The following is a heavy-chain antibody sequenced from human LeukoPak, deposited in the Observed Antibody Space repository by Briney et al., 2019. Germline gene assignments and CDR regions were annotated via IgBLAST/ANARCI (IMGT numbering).Heavy chain of an antibody. CDR3: TSSSVLLWFGELPSYYFDY. V-gene: IGHV3-15*01. Sequence: GGSLRLSCAGSGFTFSDYYMSWIRQAPGKGLEWVGRIKSKTDGGTTDYAAPVKGRFTISRDDSKNTLYLQMNSLKTEDTAVYYCTSSSVLLWFGELPSYYFDYWGQGTLVTVSS. J-gene: IGHJ4*02. CDR1: GFTFSDYY. CDR2: IKSKTDGGTT. D-gene: IGHD3-10*01.